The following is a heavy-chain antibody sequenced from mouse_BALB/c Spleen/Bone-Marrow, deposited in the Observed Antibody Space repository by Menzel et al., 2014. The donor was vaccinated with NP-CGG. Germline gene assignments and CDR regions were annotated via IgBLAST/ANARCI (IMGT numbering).Heavy chain of an antibody. Sequence: EVKLLESGGGLVQPGGSLKLSCAASGFDFSRYWMSWVRQAPGKGLEWIGAINPDSSTINYTPSLKDKFIISRDNAKNTLYLQMSKVRSEDTALYYCARLNYYGSLFVWGAGTTVTVSS. CDR3: ARLNYYGSLFV. CDR1: GFDFSRYW. V-gene: IGHV4-1*02. CDR2: INPDSSTI. D-gene: IGHD1-1*01. J-gene: IGHJ1*01.